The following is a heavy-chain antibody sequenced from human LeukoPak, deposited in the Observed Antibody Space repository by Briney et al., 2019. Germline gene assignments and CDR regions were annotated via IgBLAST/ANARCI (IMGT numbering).Heavy chain of an antibody. Sequence: HGESLKISCKGSGYSFTDCWIGWVRQMPGKGLDWMGIVYPGDSDTRYSPSFQGQVTISADKPIITAYLQWSSLKASDTAMYYCARTGYSSGWYGSFDIWGQGTLVTVSS. J-gene: IGHJ3*02. V-gene: IGHV5-51*01. CDR2: VYPGDSDT. CDR1: GYSFTDCW. D-gene: IGHD6-19*01. CDR3: ARTGYSSGWYGSFDI.